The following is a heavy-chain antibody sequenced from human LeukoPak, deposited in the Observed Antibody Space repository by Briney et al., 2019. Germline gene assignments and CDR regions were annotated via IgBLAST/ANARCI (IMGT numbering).Heavy chain of an antibody. D-gene: IGHD3-3*01. V-gene: IGHV1-46*01. CDR3: AAPGASGFVGNFWSGPLDF. Sequence: GASVKASCRASGYTFTSHYMHWVRQAPGQGLEWMGVINPSVGSTSYPQKFQGRVTMSRDTSTSTVYMELSSLKSEDTAVYYCAAPGASGFVGNFWSGPLDFWGQGALVTVSS. J-gene: IGHJ4*02. CDR1: GYTFTSHY. CDR2: INPSVGST.